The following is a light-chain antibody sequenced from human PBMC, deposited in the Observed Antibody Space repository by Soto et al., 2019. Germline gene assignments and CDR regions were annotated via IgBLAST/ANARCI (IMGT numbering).Light chain of an antibody. J-gene: IGKJ5*01. V-gene: IGKV1-9*01. CDR3: QQYYRSSIT. CDR1: QDISNY. Sequence: DIQLTQSPSFLSASVGDRVTITCRASQDISNYLVWYQQKPGKAPKPLIYDASTLESGVPSRFSGSRSGTEFTLTISSLQPDDFATYYCQQYYRSSITFGQGTRLEIK. CDR2: DAS.